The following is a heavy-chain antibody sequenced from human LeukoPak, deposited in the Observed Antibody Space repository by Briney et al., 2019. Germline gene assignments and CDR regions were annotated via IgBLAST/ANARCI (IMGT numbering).Heavy chain of an antibody. D-gene: IGHD6-19*01. J-gene: IGHJ5*02. CDR3: ARDLSSGGSDWFDP. CDR1: GGSISSSSYY. Sequence: SETLSLTCTVSGGSISSSSYYWGWIRQPPGKGLEWIGSIYYGGSTYYNPSLKSRVTISVDTSKNQFSLKLSSVTAADTAVYYCARDLSSGGSDWFDPWGQGTLVTVSS. CDR2: IYYGGST. V-gene: IGHV4-39*07.